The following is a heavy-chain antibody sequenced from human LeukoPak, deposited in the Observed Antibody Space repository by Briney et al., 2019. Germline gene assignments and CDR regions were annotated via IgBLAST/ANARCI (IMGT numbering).Heavy chain of an antibody. Sequence: SETLSLTCTVSGGSISSYYWSWIRQPAGKGLEWIGRIYTSGSTNYNPSLKSRVTMSVDTSKNQFSLKLSYVTAADTAVYYCASYSWYSGWFDPWGQGTLVTVSS. V-gene: IGHV4-4*07. D-gene: IGHD6-13*01. J-gene: IGHJ5*02. CDR3: ASYSWYSGWFDP. CDR1: GGSISSYY. CDR2: IYTSGST.